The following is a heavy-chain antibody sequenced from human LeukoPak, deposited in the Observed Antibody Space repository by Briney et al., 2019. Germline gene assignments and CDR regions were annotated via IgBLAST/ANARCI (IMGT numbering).Heavy chain of an antibody. D-gene: IGHD1-26*01. Sequence: SETLSLTCAVYGGSFSGYYWSWIRQPPGKGLEWIGEINHSGSTNYNPSLKSRVTISVDTSKNQFSLKLSSVTAADTAVYYCARTSGSESYFKKGPFDPWGQGTLVTVSS. CDR3: ARTSGSESYFKKGPFDP. V-gene: IGHV4-34*01. J-gene: IGHJ5*02. CDR1: GGSFSGYY. CDR2: INHSGST.